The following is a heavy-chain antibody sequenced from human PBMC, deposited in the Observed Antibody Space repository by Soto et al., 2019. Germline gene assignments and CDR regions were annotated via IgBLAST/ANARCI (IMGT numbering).Heavy chain of an antibody. D-gene: IGHD3-16*01. CDR2: ISGSGRTI. V-gene: IGHV3-11*01. Sequence: QVQLVESGGGLVKPGGSLRLSCAASGIVFSDYMSWVRQAPGQGLEWLSYISGSGRTIYSADSVKGRFTISRDNATNSLYLKMITVRTEDTGVYYSARLTFCWAWFDPRGQGKLVSVSS. CDR3: ARLTFCWAWFDP. CDR1: GIVFSDY. J-gene: IGHJ5*02.